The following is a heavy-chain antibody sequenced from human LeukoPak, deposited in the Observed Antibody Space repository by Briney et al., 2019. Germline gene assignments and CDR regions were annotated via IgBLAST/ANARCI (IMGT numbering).Heavy chain of an antibody. CDR2: ITSTATT. CDR1: GFTFSDYY. V-gene: IGHV3-11*04. J-gene: IGHJ4*02. D-gene: IGHD1-26*01. CDR3: AREAAATLFDY. Sequence: GGSLRLSCAASGFTFSDYYMTWIRQAPGKGLEWVSYITSTATTYYADSVKGRFTISRDNAKTSLYLQMNSLRAEDTAVYYCAREAAATLFDYWGQGTLVTVSS.